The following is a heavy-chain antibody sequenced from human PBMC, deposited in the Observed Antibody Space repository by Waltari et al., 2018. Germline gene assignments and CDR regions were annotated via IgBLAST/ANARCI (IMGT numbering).Heavy chain of an antibody. V-gene: IGHV1-8*01. CDR3: ATSSNFDY. Sequence: QVQVVQSGAEVRKPGASVKISCKASGYTFPSHDIHWVRQATGQGLEWMGWMNPSDGRTVYAQSLQGRVTMTRNTSIDTAYMELTSLKSEDTAVYYCATSSNFDYWGQGTLVTVSS. CDR2: MNPSDGRT. CDR1: GYTFPSHD. J-gene: IGHJ4*02.